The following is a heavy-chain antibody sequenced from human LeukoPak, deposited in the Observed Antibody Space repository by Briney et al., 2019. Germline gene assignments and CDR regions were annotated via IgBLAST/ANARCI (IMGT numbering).Heavy chain of an antibody. CDR1: GYTFTSYG. V-gene: IGHV1-18*01. J-gene: IGHJ5*02. CDR3: ARDPDYDILTGYPNWFDP. Sequence: ASVKVSCKASGYTFTSYGISWERQAPGQGLEWMGWISAYNGNTNYAQKLQGRVTMTTDTSTSTAYMELRSLRSDDTAVYYCARDPDYDILTGYPNWFDPWGQGTLVTVSS. D-gene: IGHD3-9*01. CDR2: ISAYNGNT.